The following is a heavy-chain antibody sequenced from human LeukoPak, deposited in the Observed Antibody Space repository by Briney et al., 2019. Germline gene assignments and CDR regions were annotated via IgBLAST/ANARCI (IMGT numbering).Heavy chain of an antibody. Sequence: ASVKISCKASGGTFSSYAISWVRQAPGQGLEWMGGIIPIFGTANYAQKFQGRVTITADESTSTACMELSSLRSEDTAVYYCARAGEKIGFFAYWGQGTLVTVSS. J-gene: IGHJ4*02. CDR2: IIPIFGTA. CDR3: ARAGEKIGFFAY. V-gene: IGHV1-69*13. CDR1: GGTFSSYA. D-gene: IGHD2-21*01.